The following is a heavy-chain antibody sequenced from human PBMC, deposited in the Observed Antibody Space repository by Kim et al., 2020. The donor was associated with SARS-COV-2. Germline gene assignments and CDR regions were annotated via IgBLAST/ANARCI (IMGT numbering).Heavy chain of an antibody. Sequence: NSYNPSLKSRVTISVDTSKNQFSLKLSSVTAADTAVYYCARDALRGGLDYWGQGTLVTVSS. D-gene: IGHD3-10*01. CDR3: ARDALRGGLDY. V-gene: IGHV4-31*02. CDR2: N. J-gene: IGHJ4*02.